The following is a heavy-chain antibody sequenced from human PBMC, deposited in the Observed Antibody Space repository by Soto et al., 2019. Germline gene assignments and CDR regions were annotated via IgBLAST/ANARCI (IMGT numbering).Heavy chain of an antibody. Sequence: GGSLRLSCAASGFTFSSSTMNWVRQAPGKGLEWVSSISSSTIYIYYADSVKGRFTISRDNAKNSLYLQMNNLRAEDTAVYYCARVTTTNYFDYWGQGTLVTVSS. V-gene: IGHV3-21*01. J-gene: IGHJ4*02. CDR3: ARVTTTNYFDY. CDR2: ISSSTIYI. D-gene: IGHD1-26*01. CDR1: GFTFSSST.